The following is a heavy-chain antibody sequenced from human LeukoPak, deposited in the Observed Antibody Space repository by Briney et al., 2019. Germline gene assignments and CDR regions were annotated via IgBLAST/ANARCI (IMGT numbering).Heavy chain of an antibody. Sequence: SGGSLRLSCAASGFTFSSYAMSWVRQAPGKGLEWVSAISGSGGSTYYADSVKGRFTISRDNSKNTLYLQMNSLRAEDTAVYYCAKGSAYSGYKFPDYWGQGTLVTVSS. J-gene: IGHJ4*02. CDR2: ISGSGGST. V-gene: IGHV3-23*01. CDR3: AKGSAYSGYKFPDY. D-gene: IGHD5-12*01. CDR1: GFTFSSYA.